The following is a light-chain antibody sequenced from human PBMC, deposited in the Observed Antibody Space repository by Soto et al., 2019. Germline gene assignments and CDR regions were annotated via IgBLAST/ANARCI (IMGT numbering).Light chain of an antibody. Sequence: DIQMTQSPSSLSASVGDRVTITCRASQGIIDYVAWYQHKPGKPPKLLIYAAATLQSGVPSRFSGSGCGTDFSLTIRSLQPEYVATYYWQKYNSAPHTCGQGTKVEVK. CDR2: AAA. J-gene: IGKJ1*01. CDR3: QKYNSAPHT. CDR1: QGIIDY. V-gene: IGKV1-27*01.